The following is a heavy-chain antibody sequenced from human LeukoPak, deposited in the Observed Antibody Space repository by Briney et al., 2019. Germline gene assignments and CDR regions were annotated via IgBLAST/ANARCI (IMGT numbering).Heavy chain of an antibody. J-gene: IGHJ6*03. D-gene: IGHD3-10*01. Sequence: SETLSLTCTVSGGSISSYYWSWIRQPPGKGLEWIGSIYYSGSTYYNPSLKSRVTISVDTSKNQFSLKLSSVTAADTAVYYCARVPVYYGSGSSGLWYYYYYMDVWGKGTTVTVSS. CDR2: IYYSGST. CDR1: GGSISSYY. CDR3: ARVPVYYGSGSSGLWYYYYYMDV. V-gene: IGHV4-59*12.